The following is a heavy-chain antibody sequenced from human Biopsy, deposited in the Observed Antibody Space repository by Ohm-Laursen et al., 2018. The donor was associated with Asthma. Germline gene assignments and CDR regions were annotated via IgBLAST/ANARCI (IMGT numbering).Heavy chain of an antibody. CDR1: GFSFSRYG. CDR2: ISFDGSNK. V-gene: IGHV3-30*03. CDR3: VRDGTDDASDI. D-gene: IGHD1-1*01. J-gene: IGHJ3*02. Sequence: SLRLSCAASGFSFSRYGMHWVRQAPGKGLEWVAVISFDGSNKYYGDSVKGRFTIARDNSKNTVYLQMNSLREEDTAVYYCVRDGTDDASDIWGQGTVVSVPS.